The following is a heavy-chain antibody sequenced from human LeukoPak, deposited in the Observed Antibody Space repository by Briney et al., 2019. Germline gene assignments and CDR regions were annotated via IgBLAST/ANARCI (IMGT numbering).Heavy chain of an antibody. V-gene: IGHV3-7*01. CDR1: GFTLSSFW. Sequence: PGGSLRLSCAASGFTLSSFWMSWVRQAPGKGLEWVANIKQDGTEKYYVDSVKGRFTISRDNAKNSLYLQMNSLRAEDTAIYYCARAFGYWGQGTLVTVSS. D-gene: IGHD3-10*01. CDR3: ARAFGY. CDR2: IKQDGTEK. J-gene: IGHJ4*02.